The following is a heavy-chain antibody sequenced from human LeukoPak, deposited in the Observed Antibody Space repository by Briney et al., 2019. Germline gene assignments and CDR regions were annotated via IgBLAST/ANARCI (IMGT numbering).Heavy chain of an antibody. Sequence: QPGGSLRLSCAASGFSFSRYAMTWVRQAPGKGLEWVSGLNLGGGYTYYADSVKGRFTISRDNSRNTLYLQMNNLRAEDTAIYYCAKDRMGATAVFDSWGQGTLVTVSS. CDR1: GFSFSRYA. CDR2: LNLGGGYT. D-gene: IGHD1-26*01. J-gene: IGHJ4*02. V-gene: IGHV3-23*01. CDR3: AKDRMGATAVFDS.